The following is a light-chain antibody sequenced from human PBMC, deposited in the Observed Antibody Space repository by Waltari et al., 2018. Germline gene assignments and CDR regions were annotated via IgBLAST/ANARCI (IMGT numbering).Light chain of an antibody. J-gene: IGLJ3*02. CDR2: KDS. V-gene: IGLV3-25*03. CDR1: TLPKHY. Sequence: SYELTQPPSVSVSPGQTARLTCFGDTLPKHYAYWYQQKQGQAPALVIYKDSERPSGIPERFSGSSSGTTVTLTISGVQAEDEADYYCQSADNSGTYVLFGGGTKVTVL. CDR3: QSADNSGTYVL.